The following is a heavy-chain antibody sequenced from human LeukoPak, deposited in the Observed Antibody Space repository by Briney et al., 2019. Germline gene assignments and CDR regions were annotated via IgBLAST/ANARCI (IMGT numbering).Heavy chain of an antibody. V-gene: IGHV3-74*01. Sequence: GGSLRLSCAASGFTFSDYYMSWIRQAPGKGLVWVSRINTDGSSTSYADSVKGRFTISRDNAKNTLYLQMNSLRAEDTAVYYCARDRPDAFDIWGQGTMVTVSS. CDR2: INTDGSST. CDR3: ARDRPDAFDI. CDR1: GFTFSDYY. J-gene: IGHJ3*02.